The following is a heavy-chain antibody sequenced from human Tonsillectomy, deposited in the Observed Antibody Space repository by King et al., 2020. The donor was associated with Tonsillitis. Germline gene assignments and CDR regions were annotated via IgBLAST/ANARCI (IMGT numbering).Heavy chain of an antibody. J-gene: IGHJ4*02. CDR1: GFTFSSYW. CDR2: IKQDGSEK. D-gene: IGHD2-15*01. Sequence: EVQLVESGGGLVQPGGSLRLSCAASGFTFSSYWMSCVLQAPGKGLEWVANIKQDGSEKYDVDSVKGRFTISRDHAKNSLYLQMNSLRAEDTAVYYCARDCSGGSCYAYWGQGTLVTVSS. CDR3: ARDCSGGSCYAY. V-gene: IGHV3-7*01.